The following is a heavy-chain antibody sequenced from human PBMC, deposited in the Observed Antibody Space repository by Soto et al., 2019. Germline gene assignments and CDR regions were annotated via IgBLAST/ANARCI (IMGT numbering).Heavy chain of an antibody. D-gene: IGHD5-12*01. V-gene: IGHV3-23*01. J-gene: IGHJ4*02. CDR2: ISPTGGST. Sequence: EVPLLESGGGLVQPGGSLRLSCAGSGYTHTFNTYAMSWVRQAPGKGLEWVAGISPTGGSTYYADSVKGRFTISRDNSKDTLFLQMSSLRVEHAGVYFCAKDKRGIVPTIEGGFDSWGRGTLGTDSA. CDR1: GYTHTFNTYA. CDR3: AKDKRGIVPTIEGGFDS.